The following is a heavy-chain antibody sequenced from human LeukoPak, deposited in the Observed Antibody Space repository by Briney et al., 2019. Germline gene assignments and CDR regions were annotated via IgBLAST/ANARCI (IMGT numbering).Heavy chain of an antibody. J-gene: IGHJ5*02. CDR3: ARDTHYYGSGSYDP. D-gene: IGHD3-10*01. Sequence: SETLSLTCTVSGGSISSSSYYWGWIRQPPGKGLEWIGSIYYSGSTDYNPSLKSRVTISVDTSKNQFSLKLSSVTAADTAVYYCARDTHYYGSGSYDPWGQGTLVTVSS. CDR1: GGSISSSSYY. V-gene: IGHV4-39*07. CDR2: IYYSGST.